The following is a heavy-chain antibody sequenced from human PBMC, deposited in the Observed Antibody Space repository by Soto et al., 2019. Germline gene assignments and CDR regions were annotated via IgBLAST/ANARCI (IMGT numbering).Heavy chain of an antibody. CDR1: GFTFSTFS. V-gene: IGHV3-30-3*01. J-gene: IGHJ4*02. CDR2: TSSDGSIK. CDR3: ARDAGYFDY. Sequence: GGSLRISCAASGFTFSTFSMHWVRQAPGKGLEWVAITSSDGSIKHYADSVKDRFTISRDNSKDTMYLQMNSLRPEDTAVYSCARDAGYFDYWGQGTLVTVSS.